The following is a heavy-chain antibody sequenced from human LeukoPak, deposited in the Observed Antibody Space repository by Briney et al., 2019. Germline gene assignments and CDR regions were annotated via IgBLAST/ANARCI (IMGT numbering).Heavy chain of an antibody. V-gene: IGHV4-59*08. Sequence: SETLSLTCTVSGGSISSYYWSWIRQPPGKGLEWIGYIYYSGSTNYNPSLKSRVTISVDTSKNQFSLKLSSVTAADTAVYYCARLMGRQWLVKNWFDPWGQGTLVTVSS. CDR3: ARLMGRQWLVKNWFDP. CDR2: IYYSGST. CDR1: GGSISSYY. D-gene: IGHD6-19*01. J-gene: IGHJ5*02.